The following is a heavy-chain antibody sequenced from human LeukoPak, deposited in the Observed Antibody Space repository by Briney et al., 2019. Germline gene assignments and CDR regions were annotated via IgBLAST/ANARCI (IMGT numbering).Heavy chain of an antibody. CDR2: ISSSGSTI. CDR3: ARDSFDYGDFDY. V-gene: IGHV3-11*01. D-gene: IGHD4-17*01. CDR1: GFSVSSNY. J-gene: IGHJ4*02. Sequence: GGSLRLSCAASGFSVSSNYLSWVRQAPGKGLEWVSYISSSGSTIYYADSVKGRFTISRDNAKNSLYLQMNSLRAEDTAVYYCARDSFDYGDFDYWGQGTLVTVSS.